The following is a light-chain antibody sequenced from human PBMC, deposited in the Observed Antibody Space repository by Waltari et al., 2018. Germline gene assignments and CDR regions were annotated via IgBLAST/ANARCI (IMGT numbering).Light chain of an antibody. Sequence: YELTQPPSVSVSPGQTASITCSGDKLGNRYACWYQQRPGQSPVLVIYQDSKRPSGIPERFSGSNSGNTATLTISGTQAMDEADYYCQAWDINTGVFGGGTKLTVL. J-gene: IGLJ3*02. CDR3: QAWDINTGV. CDR1: KLGNRY. V-gene: IGLV3-1*01. CDR2: QDS.